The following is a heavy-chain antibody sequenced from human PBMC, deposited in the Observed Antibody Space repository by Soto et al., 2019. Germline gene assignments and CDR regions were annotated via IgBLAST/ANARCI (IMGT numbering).Heavy chain of an antibody. J-gene: IGHJ5*02. CDR1: GGTFSSYT. CDR2: IIPILGIA. D-gene: IGHD3-10*01. CDR3: ARGLYGSGSVDDR. Sequence: GASVKVSCTASGGTFSSYTISWVRQAPGQGLEWMGRIIPILGIANYAQKFQGRVTITADKSTSTAYMELSSLRSEDTAVYYCARGLYGSGSVDDRWGQGTLVTVSS. V-gene: IGHV1-69*02.